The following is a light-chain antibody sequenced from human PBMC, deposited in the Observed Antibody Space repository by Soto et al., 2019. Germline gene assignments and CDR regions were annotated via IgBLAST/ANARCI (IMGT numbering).Light chain of an antibody. V-gene: IGKV1-5*01. Sequence: SQMPQSPSTLSASVGDRVTITCRASQSISSWLAWYQQKPGKAPKLLIYDASSLESGVPSRFSGSGSGTEFTLTISSLQPDDFATYYCQQYNSYSRTFGQGTKV. J-gene: IGKJ1*01. CDR3: QQYNSYSRT. CDR2: DAS. CDR1: QSISSW.